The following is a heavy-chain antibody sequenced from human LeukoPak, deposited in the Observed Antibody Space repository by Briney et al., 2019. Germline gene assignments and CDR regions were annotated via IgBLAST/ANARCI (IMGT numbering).Heavy chain of an antibody. CDR1: GYTFTHYV. D-gene: IGHD1-20*01. J-gene: IGHJ3*02. V-gene: IGHV1-18*01. CDR2: ISPYNGNT. Sequence: ASVKVSCKTSGYTFTHYVISWVRQAPGQGLEWMGRISPYNGNTKNAQKLQGRVTMTTDTSTSTAYMELRSLRSDDAAVYYCARASTHRYNWKSGQLNDAFDIWGQGTMVTVSS. CDR3: ARASTHRYNWKSGQLNDAFDI.